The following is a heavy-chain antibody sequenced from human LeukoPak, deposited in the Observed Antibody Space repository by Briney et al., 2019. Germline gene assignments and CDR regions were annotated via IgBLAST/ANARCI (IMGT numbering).Heavy chain of an antibody. J-gene: IGHJ4*02. D-gene: IGHD3-22*01. CDR2: INWNGGST. CDR1: GFTFDDYG. Sequence: PGGSLRLSCAASGFTFDDYGMSWVRQAPGKGLEWVSGINWNGGSTGYADSVKGRFTISRDNAKNSLYLQMNSLRAEDTALYHWAGAPLNYNSRGYPSFAYWGQETRVTVSS. V-gene: IGHV3-20*01. CDR3: AGAPLNYNSRGYPSFAY.